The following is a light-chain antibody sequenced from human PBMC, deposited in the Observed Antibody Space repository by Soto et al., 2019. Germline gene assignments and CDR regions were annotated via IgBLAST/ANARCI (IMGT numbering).Light chain of an antibody. CDR3: GTWDSSLTAVV. Sequence: QSVLTQPPSVSAAPGQKVSISCSGSSSNIKNNYVSWYQQLPGTAPKLLIYDNNKRPSGIPDRFSGSKSGTSATLGITGLQTGDEGDYYCGTWDSSLTAVVFGGGTKVTVL. V-gene: IGLV1-51*01. J-gene: IGLJ2*01. CDR1: SSNIKNNY. CDR2: DNN.